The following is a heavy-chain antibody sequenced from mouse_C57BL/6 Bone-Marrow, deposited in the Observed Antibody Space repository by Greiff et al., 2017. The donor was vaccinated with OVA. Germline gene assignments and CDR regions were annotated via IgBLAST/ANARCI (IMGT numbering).Heavy chain of an antibody. CDR2: IHPSDSDT. CDR3: AKVRGDYYGSYDWYIDG. CDR1: GYTFTSYW. J-gene: IGHJ1*03. Sequence: QVQLQQPGAELVKPGASVKVSCKASGYTFTSYWMHWVKQRPGQGLEWIGRIHPSDSDTNYNQKFKGKATLTVDKSSSTAYMQLCSLTSEDTAVYYRAKVRGDYYGSYDWYIDGWGTGTTVTVSS. D-gene: IGHD1-1*01. V-gene: IGHV1-74*01.